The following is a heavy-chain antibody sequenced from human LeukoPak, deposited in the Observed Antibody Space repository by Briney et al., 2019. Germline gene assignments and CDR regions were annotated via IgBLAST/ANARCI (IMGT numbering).Heavy chain of an antibody. CDR1: GYTFTSYG. J-gene: IGHJ5*02. CDR3: ARTGDYYGSGRFDP. D-gene: IGHD3-10*01. Sequence: EASEKVSCKASGYTFTSYGISWVRQAPGQGLEWMGWISAYNGNTNYAQKLQGRVTMTTDTSTSTAYMELRSLRSDDTAVYYCARTGDYYGSGRFDPWGQGTLVTVSS. CDR2: ISAYNGNT. V-gene: IGHV1-18*01.